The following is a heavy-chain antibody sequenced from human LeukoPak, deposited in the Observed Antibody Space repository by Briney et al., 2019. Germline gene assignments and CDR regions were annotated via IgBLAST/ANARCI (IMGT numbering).Heavy chain of an antibody. CDR3: ARGYCSGGSCYFPTYDY. D-gene: IGHD2-15*01. CDR2: ISYDGSNK. V-gene: IGHV3-30*04. Sequence: GGSLRLSCAASGFTFSSYAMHWVRQAPGKGLEWVAVISYDGSNKYYADSVKGRFTISRDNSKNTLYLQMNSLRAEDTAVYYCARGYCSGGSCYFPTYDYWGQGTLVTVSS. CDR1: GFTFSSYA. J-gene: IGHJ4*02.